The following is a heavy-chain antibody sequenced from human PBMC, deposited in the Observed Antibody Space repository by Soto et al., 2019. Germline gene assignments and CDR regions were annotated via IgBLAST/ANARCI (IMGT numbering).Heavy chain of an antibody. CDR1: GFSSSYYL. CDR3: AKVASKNTGSYY. Sequence: GGSLRHCCSASGFSSSYYLVGWVRQAPGKGLEWVSAISNRDGRTYYADSVKGRFTISRDNSKNTLYLQMNSLGAEDTAVYYCAKVASKNTGSYY. D-gene: IGHD6-6*01. CDR2: ISNRDGRT. J-gene: IGHJ6*03. V-gene: IGHV3-23*01.